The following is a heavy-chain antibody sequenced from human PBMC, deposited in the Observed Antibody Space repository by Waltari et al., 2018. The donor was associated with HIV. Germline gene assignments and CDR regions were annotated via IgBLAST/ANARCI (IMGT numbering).Heavy chain of an antibody. D-gene: IGHD5-12*01. Sequence: EVQLVESGGGLVQPGRSLRLSCTTSGFTFGDFAMSWVRQAPGKGLDWVGFISSKAYAGTTEYAASVKGRFTISRDDSKSIAYLQMNSLKTEDTAAYYCTRVWLGYNSYYGMDVWGQGTTVTVSS. V-gene: IGHV3-49*04. CDR3: TRVWLGYNSYYGMDV. J-gene: IGHJ6*02. CDR2: ISSKAYAGTT. CDR1: GFTFGDFA.